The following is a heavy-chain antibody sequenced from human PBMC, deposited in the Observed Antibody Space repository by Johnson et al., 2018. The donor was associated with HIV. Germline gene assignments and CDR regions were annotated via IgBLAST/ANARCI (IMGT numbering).Heavy chain of an antibody. CDR1: GFPFSSCW. V-gene: IGHV3-7*04. D-gene: IGHD5-12*01. CDR3: ARGGYSGYDPAGPNAFDI. J-gene: IGHJ3*02. CDR2: IKQDGSEK. Sequence: VQLVESGGGLVQPGGSLRLSCAASGFPFSSCWMSWVRQAPGKGLEWVANIKQDGSEKYYVDSVKGRFTISRDNSKNTLYLQMNSLRAEDTAVYYCARGGYSGYDPAGPNAFDIWGQGTMVTVSS.